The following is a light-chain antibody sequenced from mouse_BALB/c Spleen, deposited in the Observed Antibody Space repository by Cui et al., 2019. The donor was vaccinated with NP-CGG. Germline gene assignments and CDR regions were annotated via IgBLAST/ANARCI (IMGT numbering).Light chain of an antibody. CDR1: SSVNY. J-gene: IGKJ4*01. Sequence: IVLTQSPAIMSASPGQKVTITCSAISSVNYMHWYQQKPGSSPKLWIYATCKLPLGVPACFSGSGSGMCYSLTIHSMVAEDAISYLCHQRSSYAPFPFGSGTKLEIK. V-gene: IGKV4-71*01. CDR2: ATC. CDR3: HQRSSYAPFP.